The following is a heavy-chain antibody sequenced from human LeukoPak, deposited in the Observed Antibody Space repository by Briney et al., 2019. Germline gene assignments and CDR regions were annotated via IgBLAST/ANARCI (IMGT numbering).Heavy chain of an antibody. V-gene: IGHV3-33*01. CDR3: ARDSPGFGFYSCSLGY. CDR2: IWYDGINK. D-gene: IGHD5-12*01. CDR1: GFSFSHHG. Sequence: GGSLRLSCSASGFSFSHHGMYWVRQAPGRGLEWVAAIWYDGINKYYADSVKGRFTISRDTSKSTLYLQMTSLRAEDTAVYYCARDSPGFGFYSCSLGYWGQGTLVTVSS. J-gene: IGHJ4*02.